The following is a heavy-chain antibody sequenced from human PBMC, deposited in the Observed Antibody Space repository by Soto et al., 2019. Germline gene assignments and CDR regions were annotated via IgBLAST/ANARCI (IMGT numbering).Heavy chain of an antibody. J-gene: IGHJ4*02. V-gene: IGHV3-30-3*01. D-gene: IGHD3-10*01. CDR3: ARDSGGCGELLYLGVDLPGGQ. Sequence: GGSLRLSCAASGFTFSSYAMHWVRQAPGKGLEWVAVISYDGSNKYYADSVKGRFTISRDNSKNTLYLQMNSLRAEDTAVYYCARDSGGCGELLYLGVDLPGGQWGQETLVTVSS. CDR2: ISYDGSNK. CDR1: GFTFSSYA.